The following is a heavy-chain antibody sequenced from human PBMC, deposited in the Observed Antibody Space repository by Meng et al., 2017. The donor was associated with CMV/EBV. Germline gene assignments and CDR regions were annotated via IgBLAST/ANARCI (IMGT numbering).Heavy chain of an antibody. CDR1: GFTFSNYW. CDR2: INQDGSEK. J-gene: IGHJ2*01. V-gene: IGHV3-7*01. CDR3: AREAITRIVVAYWYFDL. D-gene: IGHD3-22*01. Sequence: GESLKISCAASGFTFSNYWMSWVRQAPGKGLEWVANINQDGSEKYYGDSVKGRFTISRDNAKNSLYLQMNSLRAEDTAVYYCAREAITRIVVAYWYFDLWGRGTLVTVSS.